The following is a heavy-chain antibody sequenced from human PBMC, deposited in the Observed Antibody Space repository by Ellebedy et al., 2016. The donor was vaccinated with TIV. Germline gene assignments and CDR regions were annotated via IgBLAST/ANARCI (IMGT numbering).Heavy chain of an antibody. J-gene: IGHJ4*02. CDR2: ISYDGNNK. CDR3: AREDPSSSSSYFDY. V-gene: IGHV3-30*03. CDR1: GFTFSNYG. Sequence: GESLKISXAASGFTFSNYGMHWVRQAPGKGLEWVAVISYDGNNKYYSDSVKGRFTISRDNAKNSLYLQMNSLRAEDTAVYYCAREDPSSSSSYFDYWGQGTLVTVSS. D-gene: IGHD6-6*01.